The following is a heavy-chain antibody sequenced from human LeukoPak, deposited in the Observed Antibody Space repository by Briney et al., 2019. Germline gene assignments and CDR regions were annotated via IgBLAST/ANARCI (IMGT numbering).Heavy chain of an antibody. D-gene: IGHD3-10*01. J-gene: IGHJ4*02. CDR3: AAVLLWFGELFSDY. CDR1: GFIFSNYW. Sequence: PGGSLRLSCTASGFIFSNYWMTWVRQAPGKGLEWVSSISSSSSYIYYADSVKGRFTISRDNAKNSLYLQMNSLRAEDTAVYYCAAVLLWFGELFSDYWGQGTLVTVSS. V-gene: IGHV3-21*01. CDR2: ISSSSSYI.